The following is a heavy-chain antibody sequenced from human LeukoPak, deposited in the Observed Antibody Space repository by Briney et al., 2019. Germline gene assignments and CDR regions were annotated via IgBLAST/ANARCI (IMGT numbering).Heavy chain of an antibody. Sequence: PGGSLRLPCAASGFTFSSYWMHWVRQAPGKGLVWVSRINTDGSSTSYADSVKGRFTISRDNAKNTLYLQMNSLRAEDTAVYYCAREYYDILTGYGQWGQGTLVTVSS. D-gene: IGHD3-9*01. CDR1: GFTFSSYW. J-gene: IGHJ4*02. CDR2: INTDGSST. V-gene: IGHV3-74*01. CDR3: AREYYDILTGYGQ.